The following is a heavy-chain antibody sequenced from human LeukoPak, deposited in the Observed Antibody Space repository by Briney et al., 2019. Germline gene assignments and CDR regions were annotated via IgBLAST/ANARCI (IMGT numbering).Heavy chain of an antibody. D-gene: IGHD3-16*02. CDR2: ISSSSSYI. J-gene: IGHJ3*02. CDR1: GFTFSSYS. V-gene: IGHV3-21*01. Sequence: GGSLRLSCAASGFTFSSYSMNWVRQAPGKGLEWVSSISSSSSYIYYADSVKGRFTISRDNSKNTLYLQMNSLRAEDTAVYYCARDHDYVWGSYRSRFAFDIWGQGTMVTVSS. CDR3: ARDHDYVWGSYRSRFAFDI.